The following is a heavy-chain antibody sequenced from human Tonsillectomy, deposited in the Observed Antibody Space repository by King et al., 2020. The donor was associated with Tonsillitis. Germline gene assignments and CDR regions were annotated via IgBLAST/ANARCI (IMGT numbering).Heavy chain of an antibody. CDR3: VRSENWDDAFDV. CDR1: GFAVTLNY. V-gene: IGHV3-53*01. Sequence: VQLVESGGGLTQPGGSLRLSCAASGFAVTLNYMTWVRQAPGKGLEWVSVISGVVTTFYADSVKGRFPISRDNSENTLYLQMNNLVAEDTAVYFCVRSENWDDAFDVWGQGTLVTVSS. J-gene: IGHJ3*01. D-gene: IGHD7-27*01. CDR2: ISGVVTT.